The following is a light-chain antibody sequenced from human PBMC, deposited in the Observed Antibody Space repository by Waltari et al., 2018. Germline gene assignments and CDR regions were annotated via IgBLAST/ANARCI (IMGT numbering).Light chain of an antibody. V-gene: IGLV3-10*01. CDR1: ALPKKY. CDR3: YSTDSSGNQRV. CDR2: EDS. Sequence: SYELTQPPSVSVSPGQTARITCSGDALPKKYAYWYQQKSGQAPVLVIYEDSKRPSGIPERFSGSSSGTMATWTISGAQVEDEADYDCYSTDSSGNQRVFGGGTKLTVL. J-gene: IGLJ3*02.